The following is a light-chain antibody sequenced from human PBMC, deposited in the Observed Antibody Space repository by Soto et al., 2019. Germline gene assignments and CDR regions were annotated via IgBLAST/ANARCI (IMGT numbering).Light chain of an antibody. CDR1: QGISSY. Sequence: AIRMTQSPSSLSASTGARVTITFRASQGISSYLAWYQQKPGKAPKLLIYAASTLQSGVPSRFSGSGSGTDFTLTISCLQSEEFATYYCQRYYSYALTFGAGTKWISN. V-gene: IGKV1-8*01. CDR3: QRYYSYALT. J-gene: IGKJ3*01. CDR2: AAS.